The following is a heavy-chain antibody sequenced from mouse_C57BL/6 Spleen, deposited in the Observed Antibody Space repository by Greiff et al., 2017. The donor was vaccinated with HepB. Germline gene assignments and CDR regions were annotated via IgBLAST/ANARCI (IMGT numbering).Heavy chain of an antibody. CDR3: ASSYSNYVRFAY. J-gene: IGHJ3*01. CDR1: GFTFSSYT. Sequence: EVKLMESGGGLVKPGGSLKLSCAASGFTFSSYTMSWVRQTPEKRLEWVATISGGGGNTYYPDSVKGRFTISRDNAKNTLYLQMSSLRSEDTALYYCASSYSNYVRFAYWGQGTLVTVSA. D-gene: IGHD2-5*01. CDR2: ISGGGGNT. V-gene: IGHV5-9*01.